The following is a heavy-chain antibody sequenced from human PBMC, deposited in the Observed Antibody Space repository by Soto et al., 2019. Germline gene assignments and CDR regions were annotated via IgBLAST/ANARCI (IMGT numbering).Heavy chain of an antibody. CDR3: ARNVLRYFDWLSRTGWFDP. CDR2: INHSGST. Sequence: SETLSLTCAVYGGSFSGYYWSWIRQPPGKGLEWMGEINHSGSTNHTPSLKSRVTISVDTSKNQFSLKLSSVTAADTAVYYCARNVLRYFDWLSRTGWFDPWGQGTLVTVS. D-gene: IGHD3-9*01. V-gene: IGHV4-34*01. J-gene: IGHJ5*02. CDR1: GGSFSGYY.